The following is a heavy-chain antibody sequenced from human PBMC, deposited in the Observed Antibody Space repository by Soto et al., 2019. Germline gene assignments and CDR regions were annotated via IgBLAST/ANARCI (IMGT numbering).Heavy chain of an antibody. CDR2: IHYSGST. D-gene: IGHD4-17*01. Sequence: SETLSLTCAVSGGSISSSNYYWGWIRQPPGKGLEWIGGIHYSGSTNYNPSLKSRVTIFVDTSKKQFSLTMSSVTAADTAMYYCARSPFFKEDRGSVTTTRSYYYYMDVWGQGTTVTVAS. CDR3: ARSPFFKEDRGSVTTTRSYYYYMDV. V-gene: IGHV4-39*01. J-gene: IGHJ6*03. CDR1: GGSISSSNYY.